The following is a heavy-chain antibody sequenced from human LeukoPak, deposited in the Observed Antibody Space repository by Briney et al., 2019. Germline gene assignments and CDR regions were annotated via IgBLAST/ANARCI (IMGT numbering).Heavy chain of an antibody. Sequence: SETLSLTCTVSGGSISSGGYPWSWIRQPPGKGLEWIGYIYHSGSTYYNPSLKSRVTISVDRSKNQFSLKLSSVTAADTAVYYCASHSGTMYYFDYWGQGTLVTVSS. V-gene: IGHV4-30-2*01. D-gene: IGHD1-26*01. CDR1: GGSISSGGYP. J-gene: IGHJ4*02. CDR2: IYHSGST. CDR3: ASHSGTMYYFDY.